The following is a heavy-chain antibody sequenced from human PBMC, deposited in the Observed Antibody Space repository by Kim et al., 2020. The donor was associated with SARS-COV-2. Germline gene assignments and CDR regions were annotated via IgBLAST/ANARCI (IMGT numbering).Heavy chain of an antibody. J-gene: IGHJ5*02. D-gene: IGHD6-13*01. CDR2: INTNTGNP. Sequence: ASVKVSCKASGYTFTSYAMNWVRQAPGQWLEWMGWINTNTGNPTYAQGFTGRFVFSLDTSVSTAYLQISSLKAEDTAVYYCARGGTAAVPYNWFDPWGQGTLVTVSS. CDR3: ARGGTAAVPYNWFDP. V-gene: IGHV7-4-1*02. CDR1: GYTFTSYA.